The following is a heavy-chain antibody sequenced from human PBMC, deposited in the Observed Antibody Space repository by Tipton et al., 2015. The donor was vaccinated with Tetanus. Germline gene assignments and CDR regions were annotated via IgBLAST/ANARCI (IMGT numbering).Heavy chain of an antibody. Sequence: SLRLSCAASGFTFSSYAMSWVRQPPGKGLEWVSAIGGSGCCVNHADSVEGRFTISRDNSKDTLYLQMNGLRAEDPAVYYCARSSGFESSGYHIPPDSWGRGTLVTVSS. CDR1: GFTFSSYA. CDR2: IGGSGCCV. CDR3: ARSSGFESSGYHIPPDS. D-gene: IGHD3-22*01. J-gene: IGHJ5*01. V-gene: IGHV3-23*01.